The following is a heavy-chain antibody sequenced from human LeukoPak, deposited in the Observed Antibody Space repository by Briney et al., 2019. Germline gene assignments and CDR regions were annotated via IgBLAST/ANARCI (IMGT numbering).Heavy chain of an antibody. CDR2: ISGSGGTT. CDR1: GFTFSSYA. J-gene: IGHJ4*02. V-gene: IGHV3-23*01. CDR3: ARSTWIQLWPFDY. Sequence: GGSLRLSCAASGFTFSSYAMSWVRQAPGKGLELVSAISGSGGTTYYADSVKGRFTISRDNSKNTLYLQMNSLRAEDTAVYYCARSTWIQLWPFDYWGQGTLVTVSS. D-gene: IGHD5-18*01.